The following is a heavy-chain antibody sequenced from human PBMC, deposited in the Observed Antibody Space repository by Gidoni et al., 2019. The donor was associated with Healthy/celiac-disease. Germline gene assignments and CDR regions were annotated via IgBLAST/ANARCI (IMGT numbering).Heavy chain of an antibody. J-gene: IGHJ4*02. Sequence: QITLKESGPTLVKPTQTLTLTCTFSGFSLSTSGVGVGWIRQPPGKALEWLALIYWNDDKRYSPSLKSRLTITKDTSKNQVVLTMTNMNPVDTATYYCAHRLVIYGDYDYFDYWGQGTLVTVSS. CDR3: AHRLVIYGDYDYFDY. CDR2: IYWNDDK. D-gene: IGHD4-17*01. V-gene: IGHV2-5*01. CDR1: GFSLSTSGVG.